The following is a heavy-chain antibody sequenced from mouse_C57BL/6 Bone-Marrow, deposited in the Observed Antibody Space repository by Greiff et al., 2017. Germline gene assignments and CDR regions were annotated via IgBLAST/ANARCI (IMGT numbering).Heavy chain of an antibody. D-gene: IGHD1-1*01. CDR1: GFSLTSYG. CDR3: AKPGGSSYRWYFDV. V-gene: IGHV2-3*01. CDR2: IWGDGST. J-gene: IGHJ1*03. Sequence: QVHVKQSGPGLVAPSQSLSITCTVSGFSLTSYGVSWVRQPPGKGLEWLGVIWGDGSTNYHSALISRLSISKDNSKSQVFLKLNRLQTDDTATYYCAKPGGSSYRWYFDVWGTGTTVTVSS.